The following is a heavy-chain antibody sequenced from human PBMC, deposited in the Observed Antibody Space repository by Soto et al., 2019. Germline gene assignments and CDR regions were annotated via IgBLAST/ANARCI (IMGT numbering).Heavy chain of an antibody. V-gene: IGHV3-23*01. Sequence: GGSLRLSCAASGFTFSSYAMSWVRQAPGKGLEWVSAISGSGGSTYYADSVKGRFTISRDNSKNTLYLQMNSLRAEDTAVYYCAKDRRLSFGDIVVVPAALDYWGQGTLVTVS. D-gene: IGHD2-2*01. CDR3: AKDRRLSFGDIVVVPAALDY. CDR1: GFTFSSYA. CDR2: ISGSGGST. J-gene: IGHJ4*02.